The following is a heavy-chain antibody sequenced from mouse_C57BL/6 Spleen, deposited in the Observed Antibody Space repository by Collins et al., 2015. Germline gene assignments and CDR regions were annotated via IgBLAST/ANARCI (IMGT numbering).Heavy chain of an antibody. CDR2: INPYNGGT. CDR1: GYTFTDYY. CDR3: ARGTTVVAKGYAMDY. D-gene: IGHD1-1*01. V-gene: IGHV1-19*01. Sequence: EVQLQQSGPVLVKPGASVKMSCKAPGYTFTDYYMNWVKQSHGKSLEWIGVINPYNGGTSYNQKFKGKATLTVDKSSSTAYMELNSLTSEDSAVYYCARGTTVVAKGYAMDYWGQGTSVTVSS. J-gene: IGHJ4*01.